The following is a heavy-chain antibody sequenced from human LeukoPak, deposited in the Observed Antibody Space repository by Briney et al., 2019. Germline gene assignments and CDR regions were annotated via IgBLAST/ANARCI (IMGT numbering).Heavy chain of an antibody. CDR1: GYTFTSYG. Sequence: ASVKVSCKASGYTFTSYGISWVRHAPGQGLEWMGWISAYNGNTNSAQKLQGRVTMTADTSTSTAYMELRSLRSDDTAVYYCARARSQLWFGESPFDYWGQGTLVTVSS. D-gene: IGHD3-10*01. V-gene: IGHV1-18*01. CDR3: ARARSQLWFGESPFDY. CDR2: ISAYNGNT. J-gene: IGHJ4*02.